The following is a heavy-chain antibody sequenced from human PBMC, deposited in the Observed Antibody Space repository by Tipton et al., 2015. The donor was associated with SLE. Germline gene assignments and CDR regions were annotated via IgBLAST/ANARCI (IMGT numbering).Heavy chain of an antibody. Sequence: TLSLTCTVSGGSISSSSHYWGWIRQPPGKGLEWIGSIYYSGSTYYNPSLKSRVTISVDTSKNQFSLKLSSVTAADTAVYYCARRNQITMVRGVMYYFDYWGQGTLVTVSS. CDR3: ARRNQITMVRGVMYYFDY. CDR2: IYYSGST. V-gene: IGHV4-39*01. CDR1: GGSISSSSHY. J-gene: IGHJ4*02. D-gene: IGHD3-10*01.